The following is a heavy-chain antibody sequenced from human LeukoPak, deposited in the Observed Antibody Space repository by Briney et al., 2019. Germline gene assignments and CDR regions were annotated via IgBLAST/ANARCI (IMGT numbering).Heavy chain of an antibody. V-gene: IGHV4-39*07. CDR3: ARAISYYDFWSGYLDPPYYFDY. CDR2: LYYSGST. Sequence: PSETLSLTCTVSGVPISSSSYYWGWIRQPPGKGLEWSGSLYYSGSTYYNPSLKSRVTISVDTSKNQFSLKLSSVTAADTAVYYCARAISYYDFWSGYLDPPYYFDYWGQGTLVTVSS. D-gene: IGHD3-3*01. CDR1: GVPISSSSYY. J-gene: IGHJ4*02.